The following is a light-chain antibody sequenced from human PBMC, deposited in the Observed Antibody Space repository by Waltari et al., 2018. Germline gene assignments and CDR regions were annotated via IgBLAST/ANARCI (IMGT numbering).Light chain of an antibody. CDR2: DAS. CDR1: QDIRNY. J-gene: IGKJ2*01. V-gene: IGKV1-33*01. CDR3: QQYDNVPHT. Sequence: DIQMTQSPSSLSASIGARITITCQASQDIRNYLNWYQQKPGKAPNLLIFDASNLETGVPLRFSGSGSGTDFTFTISNLQPEDFATYYCQQYDNVPHTFGQGTRLDI.